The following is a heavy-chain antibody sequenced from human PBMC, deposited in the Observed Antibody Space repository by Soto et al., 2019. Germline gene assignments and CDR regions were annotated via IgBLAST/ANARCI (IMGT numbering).Heavy chain of an antibody. CDR1: GGTFSSYA. V-gene: IGHV1-69*13. Sequence: SVKVSCKASGGTFSSYAISWVRQAPGQGLGWMGGIIPIFGTANYAQKFQGRVTITADESTSTAYMELSSLRSPATAVYFCARDDGRNYRYYDMEVWGQGTTVTVSS. CDR2: IIPIFGTA. D-gene: IGHD1-7*01. CDR3: ARDDGRNYRYYDMEV. J-gene: IGHJ6*02.